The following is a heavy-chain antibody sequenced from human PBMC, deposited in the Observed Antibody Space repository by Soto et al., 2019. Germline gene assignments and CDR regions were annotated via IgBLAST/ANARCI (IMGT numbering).Heavy chain of an antibody. CDR3: ARFPDVVSGFDH. V-gene: IGHV3-74*01. J-gene: IGHJ4*02. CDR2: INGDGSST. Sequence: EVQLVESGGGLVQPGGSLRLSCAASGFTFSSYWMHWVRQAPGKGLVWVSRINGDGSSTSYADSVKGRFTISRDNAKNTLYLHMNSLRAEDTAVYYCARFPDVVSGFDHWGQGTLVTVSS. D-gene: IGHD2-21*01. CDR1: GFTFSSYW.